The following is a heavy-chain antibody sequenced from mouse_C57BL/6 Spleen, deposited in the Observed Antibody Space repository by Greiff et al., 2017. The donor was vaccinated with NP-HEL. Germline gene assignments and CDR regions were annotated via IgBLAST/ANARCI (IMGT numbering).Heavy chain of an antibody. CDR3: ARGATMVTTRLVVYFDC. CDR1: GYTFTSYW. CDR2: IYPGSGST. Sequence: VQLQQPGAELVKPGASVKMSCKASGYTFTSYWITWVKQRPGQGLEWIGDIYPGSGSTNYNEKFKSKATLTVDTSSSTAYMQLSSLTSEDSAVYYCARGATMVTTRLVVYFDCWGQGTTLTVSS. D-gene: IGHD2-2*01. V-gene: IGHV1-55*01. J-gene: IGHJ2*01.